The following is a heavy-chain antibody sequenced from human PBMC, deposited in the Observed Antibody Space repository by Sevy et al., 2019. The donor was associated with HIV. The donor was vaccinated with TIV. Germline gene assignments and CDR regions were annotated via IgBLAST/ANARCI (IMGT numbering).Heavy chain of an antibody. CDR3: GRGPNDPYD. CDR2: IYSNGRT. V-gene: IGHV3-53*01. CDR1: GFIVNYNY. Sequence: GSLRLSCTVSGFIVNYNYISWVRQAPGKGLEWISVIYSNGRTDYADSVKGRFAISRDNSKNMFYLQMNGLRAEDTAVYYCGRGPNDPYDWGPGTLVTVSS. D-gene: IGHD1-1*01. J-gene: IGHJ4*02.